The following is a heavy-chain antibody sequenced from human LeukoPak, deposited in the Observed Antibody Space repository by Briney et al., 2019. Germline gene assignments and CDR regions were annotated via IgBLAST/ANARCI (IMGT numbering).Heavy chain of an antibody. CDR2: IIPIFGTA. CDR3: ATRMGDYYDSSPLSP. CDR1: GYTLTELS. V-gene: IGHV1-69*13. D-gene: IGHD3-22*01. J-gene: IGHJ5*02. Sequence: EASVKVSCKVSGYTLTELSMHWVRQAPGKGLEWMGGIIPIFGTANYAQKFQGRVTITADESTSTAYMELSSLRSEDTAVYYCATRMGDYYDSSPLSPWGQGTLVTVSS.